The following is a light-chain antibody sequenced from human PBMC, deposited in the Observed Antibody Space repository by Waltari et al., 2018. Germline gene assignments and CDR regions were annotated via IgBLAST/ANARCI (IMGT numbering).Light chain of an antibody. V-gene: IGKV3-15*01. CDR2: DAS. Sequence: MTPSPATLSVSPGDRAPLSCRASQSVSNNVAWFQQKPGQAPSLLIYDASTRATGVPARFSGSGSGTEFTLTISSLQAEDVAVYYCQQYYTIPLTFGQGTRLEIK. CDR3: QQYYTIPLT. J-gene: IGKJ5*01. CDR1: QSVSNN.